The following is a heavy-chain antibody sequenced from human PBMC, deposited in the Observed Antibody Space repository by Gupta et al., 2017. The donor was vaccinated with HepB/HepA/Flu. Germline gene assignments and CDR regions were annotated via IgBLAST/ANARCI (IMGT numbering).Heavy chain of an antibody. D-gene: IGHD4-23*01. CDR3: GKEPVGIALYGVDI. J-gene: IGHJ6*02. V-gene: IGHV3-23*01. CDR1: GFNFINYA. Sequence: EVQLLESGGGLVQPGGSLRLSCTASGFNFINYAMTWVRQAPGKGLEWVSSISGSGGKTDSADSVKGRYIISKDKSKKTVYLQMSGLRAEDTAVYYCGKEPVGIALYGVDIWGQGTTVTVSS. CDR2: ISGSGGKT.